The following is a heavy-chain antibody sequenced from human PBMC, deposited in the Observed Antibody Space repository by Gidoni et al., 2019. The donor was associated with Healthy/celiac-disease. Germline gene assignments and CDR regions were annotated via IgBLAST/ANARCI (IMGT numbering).Heavy chain of an antibody. Sequence: EVQLVQSGAEVKKPGESLKISCKGSGYSFTSYWIGWVRQMPGKGLQWMGIIYPGDSDTRYSPSFQGQVTISADKSISTAYLQWSSLKASDTAMYYCARPAKMATIFGYFDYWGQGTLVTVSS. CDR3: ARPAKMATIFGYFDY. CDR2: IYPGDSDT. CDR1: GYSFTSYW. D-gene: IGHD3-3*01. J-gene: IGHJ4*02. V-gene: IGHV5-51*01.